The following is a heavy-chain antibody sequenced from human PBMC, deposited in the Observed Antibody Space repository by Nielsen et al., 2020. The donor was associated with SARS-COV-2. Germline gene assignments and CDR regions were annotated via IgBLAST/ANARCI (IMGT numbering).Heavy chain of an antibody. V-gene: IGHV3-21*01. CDR3: ARYYHGSGSYYQYYYYYYMDV. D-gene: IGHD3-10*01. Sequence: WIRQPPGKGLEWVSSISSSSSYIYYADSVKGRFTISRDNAKNSLYLQVNSLRAEDTAVYYCARYYHGSGSYYQYYYYYYMDVWGKGTTVTVSS. J-gene: IGHJ6*03. CDR2: ISSSSSYI.